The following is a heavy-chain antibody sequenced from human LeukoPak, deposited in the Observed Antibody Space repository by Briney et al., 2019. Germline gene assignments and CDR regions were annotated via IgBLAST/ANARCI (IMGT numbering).Heavy chain of an antibody. D-gene: IGHD6-6*01. CDR2: INPNSGGT. V-gene: IGHV1-2*02. CDR3: ARGPYRQLVHCIS. Sequence: GASVNVSCKASGYTFTGYYMHWVRQAPGQGLEWMGWINPNSGGTNYAQKFQGRVTMTRDTSISTAYMELSRLRSDDTAVYYCARGPYRQLVHCISWGQGTLVTVSS. J-gene: IGHJ5*02. CDR1: GYTFTGYY.